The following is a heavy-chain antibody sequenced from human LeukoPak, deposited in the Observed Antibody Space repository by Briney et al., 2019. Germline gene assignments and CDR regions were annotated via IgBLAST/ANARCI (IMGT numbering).Heavy chain of an antibody. J-gene: IGHJ4*02. D-gene: IGHD3-22*01. CDR2: IYYSGST. Sequence: SETLSLTCTVSGGSISSYYWSWIRQPPGKGLEWIGYIYYSGSTNYNPSLKSRVTISVDTSKNQFSLKLSSVTAADTAVYYCARHYDAYYFDYWGQGTLVTVSS. CDR1: GGSISSYY. V-gene: IGHV4-59*01. CDR3: ARHYDAYYFDY.